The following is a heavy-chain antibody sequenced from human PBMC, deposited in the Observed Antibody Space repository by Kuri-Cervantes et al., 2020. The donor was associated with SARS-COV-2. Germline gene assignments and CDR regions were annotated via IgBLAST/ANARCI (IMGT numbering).Heavy chain of an antibody. D-gene: IGHD1-26*01. Sequence: GSLRLSCAASRFMFSCDRMNWVRQAPGKGLEWIGYIYYSGSTNYNPSLKSRVTISVDTSKKQVSLKLSSVTAADTAVYYCARDGARGYSGALYYFDYWGQGALVTVSS. CDR2: IYYSGST. V-gene: IGHV4-59*01. CDR1: RFMFSCDR. CDR3: ARDGARGYSGALYYFDY. J-gene: IGHJ4*02.